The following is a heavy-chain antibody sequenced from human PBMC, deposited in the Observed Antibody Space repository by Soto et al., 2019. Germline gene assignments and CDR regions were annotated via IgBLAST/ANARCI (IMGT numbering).Heavy chain of an antibody. V-gene: IGHV5-51*04. J-gene: IGHJ5*01. D-gene: IGHD5-12*01. Sequence: FLKICSNGAGYRFSTFWIAWVREMPGKGLEWMGMIYRGDSETRYSPSFQGQVTISADKPINTAYLQWTSLMPADTAIYYCSRRICDRWLKNCFDYWGQGTLVTVSS. CDR1: GYRFSTFW. CDR2: IYRGDSET. CDR3: SRRICDRWLKNCFDY.